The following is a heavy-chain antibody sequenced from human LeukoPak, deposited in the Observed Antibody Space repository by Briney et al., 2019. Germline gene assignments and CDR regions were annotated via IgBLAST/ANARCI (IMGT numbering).Heavy chain of an antibody. CDR3: AKVDDFWSGYFDY. CDR1: GFTFSSYA. CDR2: ISGSGGST. Sequence: GGSLRLSCAASGFTFSSYAMSWVRQAPGKGLEWVSAISGSGGSTYYADSMKGRFTISRDNSKNTLYLQMNSLRAEDTAVYYCAKVDDFWSGYFDYWGQGTLVTVSS. J-gene: IGHJ4*02. V-gene: IGHV3-23*01. D-gene: IGHD3-3*01.